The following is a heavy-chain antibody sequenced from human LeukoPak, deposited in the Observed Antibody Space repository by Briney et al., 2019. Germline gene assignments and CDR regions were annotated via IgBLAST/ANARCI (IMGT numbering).Heavy chain of an antibody. D-gene: IGHD3-10*01. J-gene: IGHJ6*02. CDR2: ISYDGTNK. Sequence: GGSLRLSCAASGFTFSSYSMHWVRQAPGKGLEWVAVISYDGTNKYYADSVKGRFTISRDNSKNTLYLQMNSLRVEDTAVYYCARALWSGPVYYGMDVWGQGTTVTVSS. V-gene: IGHV3-30-3*01. CDR3: ARALWSGPVYYGMDV. CDR1: GFTFSSYS.